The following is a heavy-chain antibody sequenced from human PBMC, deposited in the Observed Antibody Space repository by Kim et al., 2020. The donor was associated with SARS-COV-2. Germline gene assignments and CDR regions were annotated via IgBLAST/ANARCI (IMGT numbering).Heavy chain of an antibody. D-gene: IGHD6-13*01. V-gene: IGHV4-34*01. Sequence: THNPSLKSRVTISVDTSKNQFSLKLSSVTAADTAVYYCARDSAASEGFDYWGQGTLVTVSS. J-gene: IGHJ4*02. CDR3: ARDSAASEGFDY.